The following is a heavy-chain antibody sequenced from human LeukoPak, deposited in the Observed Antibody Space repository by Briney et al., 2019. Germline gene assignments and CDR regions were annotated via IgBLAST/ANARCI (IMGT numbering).Heavy chain of an antibody. CDR3: ASSYGDYESDY. V-gene: IGHV4-34*01. J-gene: IGHJ4*02. CDR2: INHSGST. Sequence: SETLSLTCAVYGGSFSGYYWSWIRQPPGKGLEWIGEINHSGSTNYNPSLKSRVTISVDTSKNQFSLKLSSVTAADTAVYYCASSYGDYESDYWGQGTLVTVSS. D-gene: IGHD4-17*01. CDR1: GGSFSGYY.